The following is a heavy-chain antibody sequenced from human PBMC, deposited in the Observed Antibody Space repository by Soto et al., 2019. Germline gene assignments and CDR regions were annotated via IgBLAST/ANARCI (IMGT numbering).Heavy chain of an antibody. V-gene: IGHV4-59*01. CDR3: ARGSKQWLTTRGEFDY. J-gene: IGHJ4*02. CDR1: GGSISSYY. Sequence: SETLSLTCTVSGGSISSYYWSWIRQPPGKGLEWIGYIYYSGSTNYNPSLKSRVTISVDTSKNQFSLKLSSVTAADTAVYYCARGSKQWLTTRGEFDYWGQGTLVTVSS. D-gene: IGHD6-19*01. CDR2: IYYSGST.